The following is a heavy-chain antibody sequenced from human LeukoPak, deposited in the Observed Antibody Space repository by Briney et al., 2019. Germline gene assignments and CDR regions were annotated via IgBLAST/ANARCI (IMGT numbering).Heavy chain of an antibody. CDR3: ARDSSSWYRDGMDV. V-gene: IGHV3-9*01. CDR2: ISWNSGSI. CDR1: GFTFDDYA. J-gene: IGHJ6*02. D-gene: IGHD6-13*01. Sequence: PGGSLRLSCAASGFTFDDYAMHWVRQAPGKGLEWVSGISWNSGSIGYADSVKGRFTISRDNAKNSLYLQMNSLRAEDTAVYYCARDSSSWYRDGMDVWGQGTTVTVSS.